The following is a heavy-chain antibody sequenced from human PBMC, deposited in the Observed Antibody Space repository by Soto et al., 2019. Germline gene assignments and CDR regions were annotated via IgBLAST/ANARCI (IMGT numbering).Heavy chain of an antibody. CDR1: GGSFSGYY. CDR3: ARGVGVAARPEDV. V-gene: IGHV4-34*01. D-gene: IGHD6-6*01. CDR2: INHSGST. Sequence: QVQLQQWGAGLLKPSETLSLTSAVYGGSFSGYYWSWIRQPPGKGLEWIGEINHSGSTNYNPSLKSRVTISVDTSKNQFSLKLSSVTAADTAVYYCARGVGVAARPEDVWGQGTTVTVSS. J-gene: IGHJ6*02.